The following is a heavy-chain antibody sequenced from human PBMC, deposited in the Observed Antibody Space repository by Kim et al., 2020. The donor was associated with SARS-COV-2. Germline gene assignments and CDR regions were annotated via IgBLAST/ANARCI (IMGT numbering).Heavy chain of an antibody. D-gene: IGHD6-19*01. Sequence: ASVKVSCKTSGYTFTSYSIHWVRQAPGQRLEWMAWITAGNGNTRYSQKFQDRLTITGDTSASTAYMELSSLTSEDTAVYYCATLPSASGACDVWGQGTLVTVSS. CDR2: ITAGNGNT. V-gene: IGHV1-3*01. J-gene: IGHJ3*01. CDR1: GYTFTSYS. CDR3: ATLPSASGACDV.